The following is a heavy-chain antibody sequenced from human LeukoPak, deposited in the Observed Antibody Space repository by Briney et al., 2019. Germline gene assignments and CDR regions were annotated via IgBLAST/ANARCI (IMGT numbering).Heavy chain of an antibody. D-gene: IGHD3-22*01. CDR2: IYSGGST. Sequence: GGSLRLSCAASGFTVSSNYMSWVRQAPGKGLEWVSVIYSGGSTYYADSVKGRFTISRDNAKNSLYLQMNSLRAEDTAVYYCARETRVYYYDSSGYLDYWGQGTLVTVPS. CDR1: GFTVSSNY. V-gene: IGHV3-66*01. J-gene: IGHJ4*02. CDR3: ARETRVYYYDSSGYLDY.